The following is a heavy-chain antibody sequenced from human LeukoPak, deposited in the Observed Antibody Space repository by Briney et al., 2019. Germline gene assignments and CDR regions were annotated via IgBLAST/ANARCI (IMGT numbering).Heavy chain of an antibody. J-gene: IGHJ5*02. D-gene: IGHD6-13*01. Sequence: PSETLSLTCTVSGGSISSYYWSWIRQPPGKGLEWIGYIYYSGSTNYNPSLKSRVTISVDTSKNQFSLKLSSVTAADTAVYYCARLQQLVPIGWFDPWGQGTLVTVSS. CDR3: ARLQQLVPIGWFDP. V-gene: IGHV4-59*08. CDR1: GGSISSYY. CDR2: IYYSGST.